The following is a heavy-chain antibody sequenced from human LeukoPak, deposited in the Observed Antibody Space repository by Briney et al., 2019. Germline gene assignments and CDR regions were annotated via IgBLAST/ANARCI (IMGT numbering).Heavy chain of an antibody. CDR1: GGSISSYY. V-gene: IGHV4-4*07. CDR2: IYTSGST. J-gene: IGHJ6*03. CDR3: ARGGSGRTVYYYYYMDV. Sequence: SETLSLTCTVSGGSISSYYWSWIRQPAGGGLEWIGRIYTSGSTNYNPSLKSRVTMSVDTSKNQFSLKLSSVTAADTAVYYCARGGSGRTVYYYYYMDVWGKGTTVTVSS. D-gene: IGHD3-10*01.